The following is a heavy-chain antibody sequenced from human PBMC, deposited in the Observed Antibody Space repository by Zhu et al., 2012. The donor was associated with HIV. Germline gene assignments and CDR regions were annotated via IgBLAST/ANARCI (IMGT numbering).Heavy chain of an antibody. Sequence: QVRLQESGPGLVKPLDTLTLTCTVSGGSIDSSDYYWGWIRQSPEKGLEWTASIYYTGSTLYNPSLKSRITTSVDTSKNQFSLRLTSVTVGDTAVYFCARLGSYVYNPHPQSNWLDPWARESWSPSRQ. J-gene: IGHJ5*02. V-gene: IGHV4-39*01. D-gene: IGHD3-10*01. CDR3: ARLGSYVYNPHPQSNWLDP. CDR2: IYYTGST. CDR1: GGSIDSSDYY.